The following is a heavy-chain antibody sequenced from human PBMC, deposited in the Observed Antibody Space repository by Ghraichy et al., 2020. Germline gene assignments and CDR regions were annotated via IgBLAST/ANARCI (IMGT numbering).Heavy chain of an antibody. V-gene: IGHV3-30*02. CDR3: AKEGGSSWYYYYYYYMDV. J-gene: IGHJ6*03. CDR1: GFTFSSYG. D-gene: IGHD6-13*01. Sequence: GGSLRLSCAASGFTFSSYGMHWVRQAPGKGLEWVAFIRYDGSNKYYADSVKGRFTISRDNSKNTLYLQMNSLRAEDTAVYYCAKEGGSSWYYYYYYYMDVWGKGTTVTVSS. CDR2: IRYDGSNK.